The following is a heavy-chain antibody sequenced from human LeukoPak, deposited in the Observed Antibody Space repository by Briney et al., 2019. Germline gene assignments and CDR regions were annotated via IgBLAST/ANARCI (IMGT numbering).Heavy chain of an antibody. CDR1: GFTFTSYA. J-gene: IGHJ4*02. CDR2: ISHSGGST. CDR3: AKRLDNSGNTPFDC. D-gene: IGHD3-22*01. Sequence: GGSLRLSCAASGFTFTSYAVSWVRQAPGKGLEWVSAISHSGGSTYYADSAKGRFTISRDNSKNTLYLQMNSLRAEDTAVYYCAKRLDNSGNTPFDCWGQGTLVTVSS. V-gene: IGHV3-23*01.